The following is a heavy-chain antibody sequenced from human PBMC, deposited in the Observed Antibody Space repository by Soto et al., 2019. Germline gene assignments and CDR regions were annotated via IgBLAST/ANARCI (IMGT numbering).Heavy chain of an antibody. CDR3: ARAGWYRFDY. V-gene: IGHV3-74*01. Sequence: EVQLVESGGALVQPGGSLRLSCAASGFTFGSYWMHWVRQAPGKGLVWVSRINSDGSTTNYGDSVKGRFTISRDNAKSSLYLQMNSLRAEDTALYYCARAGWYRFDYWGQGTLLTVSS. D-gene: IGHD2-15*01. CDR1: GFTFGSYW. J-gene: IGHJ4*02. CDR2: INSDGSTT.